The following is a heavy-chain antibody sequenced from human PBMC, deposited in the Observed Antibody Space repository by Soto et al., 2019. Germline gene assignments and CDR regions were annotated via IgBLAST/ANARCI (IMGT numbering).Heavy chain of an antibody. Sequence: SETLSLTCAVYGGSFSGYYWSWIRQPPGKXLEWIGEINHSGSTNYNPSLKSRVTISVDTSKNQFSLKLSSVTAADTAVYYCARGSAKRDGYNYPYYFDYWGQGTLVTVSS. CDR1: GGSFSGYY. CDR2: INHSGST. D-gene: IGHD5-12*01. V-gene: IGHV4-34*01. J-gene: IGHJ4*02. CDR3: ARGSAKRDGYNYPYYFDY.